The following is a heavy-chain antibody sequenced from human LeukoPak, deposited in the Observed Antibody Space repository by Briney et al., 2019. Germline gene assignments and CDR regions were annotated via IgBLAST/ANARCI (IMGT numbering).Heavy chain of an antibody. CDR2: ISAYNGNT. D-gene: IGHD6-13*01. CDR3: ARDLVVSWYIAAAGSDY. V-gene: IGHV1-18*04. CDR1: GCSFTSYW. J-gene: IGHJ4*02. Sequence: PGESLQISCKGPGCSFTSYWIGWVRQAPGQGLEWMGWISAYNGNTNYAQKLQGRVTMTTDTSTSTAYMELRSLRSDDTAVYYCARDLVVSWYIAAAGSDYWGQGTLVTVSS.